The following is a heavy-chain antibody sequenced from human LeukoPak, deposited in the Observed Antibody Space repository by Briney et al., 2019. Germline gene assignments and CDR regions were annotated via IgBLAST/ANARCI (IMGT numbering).Heavy chain of an antibody. CDR3: VYGSGNYFDY. D-gene: IGHD3-10*01. Sequence: GASVKVSCKASGYTFIAYYMHWVRQAPGQGLEWMGWINPNSGGTNYAQKFQGRVTMTRDTSINTAYMELSSLRSDDTAVYYCVYGSGNYFDYWGQGTLVTVSS. CDR2: INPNSGGT. V-gene: IGHV1-2*02. CDR1: GYTFIAYY. J-gene: IGHJ4*02.